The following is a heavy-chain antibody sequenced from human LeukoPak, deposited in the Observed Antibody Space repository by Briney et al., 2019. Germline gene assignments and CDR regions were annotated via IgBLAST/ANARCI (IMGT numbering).Heavy chain of an antibody. Sequence: SVKVSCKASGGTFSSYAISWVRQAPGQGLEWMGGIIPIFGTADYAQKFQGRVTITADESTSTAYMELSSLRSEDTAVYYCARVGMATTKEGLFDYWGQGTLVTVSS. CDR1: GGTFSSYA. CDR2: IIPIFGTA. V-gene: IGHV1-69*01. J-gene: IGHJ4*02. CDR3: ARVGMATTKEGLFDY. D-gene: IGHD5-24*01.